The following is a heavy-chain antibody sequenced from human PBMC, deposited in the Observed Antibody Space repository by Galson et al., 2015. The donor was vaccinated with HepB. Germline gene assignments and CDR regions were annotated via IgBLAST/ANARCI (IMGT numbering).Heavy chain of an antibody. J-gene: IGHJ4*02. CDR1: GFTFSSYA. D-gene: IGHD5-18*01. CDR3: AKAPGYYSYGYSGDY. CDR2: ISGSGGST. Sequence: SLRLSCAASGFTFSSYAMSWVRQAPGKGLEWVSAISGSGGSTYYADSVKGRFTISRDNSKNTLYLQMNSLRAEDTAVYYCAKAPGYYSYGYSGDYWGQGTLVTVSS. V-gene: IGHV3-23*01.